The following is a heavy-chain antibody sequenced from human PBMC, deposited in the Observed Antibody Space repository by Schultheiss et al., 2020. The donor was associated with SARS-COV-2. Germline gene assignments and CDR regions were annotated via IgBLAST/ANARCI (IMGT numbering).Heavy chain of an antibody. CDR2: ISYDGSNK. CDR1: GFTFRSYG. V-gene: IGHV3-30*03. J-gene: IGHJ6*02. D-gene: IGHD1-1*01. Sequence: GGSLRLSCAASGFTFRSYGMHWVRQAPGKGLEWVAVISYDGSNKYYADSVKGRFTISRDNSKNTLYLQMYGLRPEDTAVYYCARDDYGGYNMDVWGQGTTVTVSS. CDR3: ARDDYGGYNMDV.